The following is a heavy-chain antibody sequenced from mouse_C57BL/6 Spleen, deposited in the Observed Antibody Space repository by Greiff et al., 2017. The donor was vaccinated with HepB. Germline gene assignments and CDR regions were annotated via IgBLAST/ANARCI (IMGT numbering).Heavy chain of an antibody. V-gene: IGHV1-58*01. D-gene: IGHD1-1*01. CDR2: IYIGNGYT. Sequence: VHVKQSGAELVRPGSSVKMSCKTSGYTFTSYGINWVKQRPGQGLEWIGYIYIGNGYTEYNEKFKGKATLTSDTSSSTAYMQLSSLTSEDSAIYFCARVLLRLSHYFDYWGQGTTLTVSS. J-gene: IGHJ2*01. CDR1: GYTFTSYG. CDR3: ARVLLRLSHYFDY.